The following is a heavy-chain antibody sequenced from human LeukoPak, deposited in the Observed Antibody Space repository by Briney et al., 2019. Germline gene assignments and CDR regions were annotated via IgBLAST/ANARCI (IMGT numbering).Heavy chain of an antibody. Sequence: ASVKVSCKASGYTFTGYYMHWVRQATGPGLEWMGWMKPNSGNTGYAQKFQGRVTMTRNTSISTAYMELSSLRSEDTAVYYCARRRAMGIMITFGGVLGYWGQGTLVTVSS. CDR1: GYTFTGYY. CDR3: ARRRAMGIMITFGGVLGY. CDR2: MKPNSGNT. V-gene: IGHV1-8*02. J-gene: IGHJ4*02. D-gene: IGHD3-16*01.